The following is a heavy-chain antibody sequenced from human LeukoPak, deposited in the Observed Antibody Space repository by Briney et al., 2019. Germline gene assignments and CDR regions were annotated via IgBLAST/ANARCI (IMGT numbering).Heavy chain of an antibody. V-gene: IGHV4-59*01. D-gene: IGHD4-17*01. Sequence: SETLSLTCTVSGGSISSYYWSWIRQPPGKGLEWVGYIYYSGSTNYNPSLKSRVTISVDTSKNQFSLKLSSVTAADTAVYYCARGGMTTQPFDYWGQGTLVTVSS. CDR2: IYYSGST. CDR3: ARGGMTTQPFDY. J-gene: IGHJ4*02. CDR1: GGSISSYY.